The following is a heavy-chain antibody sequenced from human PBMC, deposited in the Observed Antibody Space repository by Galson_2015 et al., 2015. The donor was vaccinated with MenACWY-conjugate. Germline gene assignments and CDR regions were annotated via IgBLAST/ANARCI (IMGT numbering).Heavy chain of an antibody. CDR3: ARGGRRDNSGYTYAFAY. CDR2: IRNKLYSYTT. V-gene: IGHV3-72*01. CDR1: GFTFSDYY. Sequence: SLRLSCATSGFTFSDYYMDWVRQAPGKGLEWVGRIRNKLYSYTTEYAASLKGRLTNSRDDSKNSSHLQLNALKTEDTAVYFCARGGRRDNSGYTYAFAYWGQGTLVTVSS. D-gene: IGHD5-18*01. J-gene: IGHJ4*02.